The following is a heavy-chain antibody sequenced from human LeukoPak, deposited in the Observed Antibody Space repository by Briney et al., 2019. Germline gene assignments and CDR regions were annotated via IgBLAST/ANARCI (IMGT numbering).Heavy chain of an antibody. D-gene: IGHD3-10*01. V-gene: IGHV3-74*01. CDR3: ATTYGSGSYFDY. J-gene: IGHJ4*02. Sequence: GGSLRLSCAASGFTFSSYWMHWVRHAPGKGLVWVSRINSDGSSTSYADSVKGRFTLSRDNAKNTLYLQMNSLRAEDTAVYYCATTYGSGSYFDYWGQGTLVTVSS. CDR1: GFTFSSYW. CDR2: INSDGSST.